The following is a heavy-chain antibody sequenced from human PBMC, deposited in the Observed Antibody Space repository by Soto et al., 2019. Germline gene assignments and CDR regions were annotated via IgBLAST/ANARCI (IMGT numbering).Heavy chain of an antibody. V-gene: IGHV3-23*01. CDR3: AKDGGGGAARPSSRYYYYGMDV. CDR2: ISGSGGST. CDR1: GFTFSSYA. J-gene: IGHJ6*02. D-gene: IGHD6-6*01. Sequence: PGGSLRLSCAASGFTFSSYAMSWVRQAPGKGLEWVSAISGSGGSTYYADSVKGRFTISRDNSKNTLYLQMNSLRAEDTAVYYCAKDGGGGAARPSSRYYYYGMDVWGQGTTVTVSS.